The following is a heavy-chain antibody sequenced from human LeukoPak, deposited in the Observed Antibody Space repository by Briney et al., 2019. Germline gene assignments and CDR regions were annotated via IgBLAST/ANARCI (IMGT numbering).Heavy chain of an antibody. J-gene: IGHJ4*02. D-gene: IGHD3-9*01. CDR2: INTNSGGT. CDR3: EHKTAYDIHPPGY. Sequence: ASVKVSCKASGYTFTGYYMHWVRQALGQGLEWMGWINTNSGGTNYAQKFQGRVTMTRDTSISTAYMELSRLRSDDTAVYFCEHKTAYDIHPPGYWGQGTLVTVSS. CDR1: GYTFTGYY. V-gene: IGHV1-2*02.